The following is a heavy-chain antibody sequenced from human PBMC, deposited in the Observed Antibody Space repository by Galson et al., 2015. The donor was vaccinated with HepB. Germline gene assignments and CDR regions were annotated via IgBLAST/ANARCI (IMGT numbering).Heavy chain of an antibody. CDR1: GGSFSGYY. D-gene: IGHD6-13*01. CDR3: ARVWLIAAAVDY. J-gene: IGHJ4*02. Sequence: ETLSLTCAVYGGSFSGYYWSWIRQPPGKGLEWIGEINHSGSTNYNPSLKSRVTISVDTSKNQFSLKLSSVTAADTAVYYCARVWLIAAAVDYWGQGTLVTVSS. CDR2: INHSGST. V-gene: IGHV4-34*01.